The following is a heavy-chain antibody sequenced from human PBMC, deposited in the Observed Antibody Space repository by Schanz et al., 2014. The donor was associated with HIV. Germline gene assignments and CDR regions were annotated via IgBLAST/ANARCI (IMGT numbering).Heavy chain of an antibody. CDR1: GFSFDTFG. V-gene: IGHV3-30*03. J-gene: IGHJ4*02. D-gene: IGHD3-16*01. Sequence: QVQLVESGGGVVQPGRSLRLSCAGSGFSFDTFGIHWVRQAPGKGLEWLAVISYDGRNKKFANSVKGRFTISRDNSKNTVYLQAKSLRPEDTAVYYCARDGGEVWGQGTLVTVSS. CDR3: ARDGGEV. CDR2: ISYDGRNK.